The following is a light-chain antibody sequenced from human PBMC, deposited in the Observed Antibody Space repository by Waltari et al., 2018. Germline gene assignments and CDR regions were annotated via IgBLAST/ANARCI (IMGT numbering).Light chain of an antibody. V-gene: IGKV4-1*01. CDR1: QSVLYSPNNNYY. J-gene: IGKJ2*01. CDR3: QQYYNIPYT. Sequence: DIVMTQSPASLPVSLGERATLNCKSSQSVLYSPNNNYYLAWYRQKPGQPPKLLIYLASTRESGVPDRFSGSGSGTDFTLTISSLQAEDVAVYYCQQYYNIPYTFGQGTKLEIK. CDR2: LAS.